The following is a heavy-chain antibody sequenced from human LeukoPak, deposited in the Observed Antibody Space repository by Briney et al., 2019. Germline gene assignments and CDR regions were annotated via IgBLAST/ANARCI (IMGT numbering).Heavy chain of an antibody. CDR2: INHSGST. J-gene: IGHJ5*02. V-gene: IGHV4-34*01. CDR3: ARRKRWLQFLGFDP. CDR1: GGSFSGYY. Sequence: SETLSLTCAVYGGSFSGYYWSWIRQPPGKGLEWIGEINHSGSTNYNPSLKSRVTISVDKSKNQFSLKLSSVTAADTAVYYCARRKRWLQFLGFDPWGQGTLVTVSS. D-gene: IGHD5-24*01.